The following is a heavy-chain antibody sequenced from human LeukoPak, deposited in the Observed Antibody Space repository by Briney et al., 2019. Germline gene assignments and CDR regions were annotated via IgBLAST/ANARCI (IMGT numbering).Heavy chain of an antibody. CDR2: MYDGGST. CDR3: ARRSHSSSWLLDY. D-gene: IGHD3-22*01. V-gene: IGHV4-59*08. CDR1: GGSISPYY. Sequence: SETLSLTCIVSGGSISPYYWSWIRQSPGKRLEWLGYMYDGGSTSYNPSLKSRVTILADMSKNQYSLRLSSVTAADTAVYFCARRSHSSSWLLDYWGQGILVTVSS. J-gene: IGHJ4*02.